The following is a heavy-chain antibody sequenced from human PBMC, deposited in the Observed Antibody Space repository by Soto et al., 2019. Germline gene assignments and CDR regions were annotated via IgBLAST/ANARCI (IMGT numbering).Heavy chain of an antibody. D-gene: IGHD3-3*01. CDR1: GYTFTTYG. CDR2: ISGYNGNT. CDR3: ARGAHGSGYAVH. V-gene: IGHV1-18*01. J-gene: IGHJ4*02. Sequence: ASVKVSCKTSGYTFTTYGINWVRQAPGQGLEWMGWISGYNGNTNYSQKFQGRVTMTTDTLTSTGYMEVRGLTSEDTAVYYCARGAHGSGYAVHWGQGTLVTVSS.